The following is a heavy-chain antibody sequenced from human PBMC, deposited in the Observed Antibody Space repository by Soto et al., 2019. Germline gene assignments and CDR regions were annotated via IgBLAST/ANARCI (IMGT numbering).Heavy chain of an antibody. CDR2: IYWDDDK. CDR3: ANRRAVAWFESVYFDY. J-gene: IGHJ4*02. V-gene: IGHV2-5*02. D-gene: IGHD6-19*01. Sequence: ESGPTLVNPTQTLTLTCTFSGFSLSTSGVGVGWIRQPPGKALEWLALIYWDDDKRYSPSLKSRLTITKDTSKNQVVLTMTNMDPVDTATYYCANRRAVAWFESVYFDYWGQGTLVTVSS. CDR1: GFSLSTSGVG.